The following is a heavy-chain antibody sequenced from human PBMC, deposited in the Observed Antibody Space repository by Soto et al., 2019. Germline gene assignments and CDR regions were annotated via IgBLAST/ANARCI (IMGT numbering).Heavy chain of an antibody. V-gene: IGHV1-58*01. D-gene: IGHD3-22*01. CDR2: IVVGSGNT. Sequence: SVKVSCKASGFTFTSSAVQWVRQARGQRLEWIGWIVVGSGNTNYAQKFQEGVTITRDMSTSTAYMELSSLRSEDTAVYYCAVINYYDSSGYYGYGMDVWGQGTTVTVSS. CDR1: GFTFTSSA. J-gene: IGHJ6*02. CDR3: AVINYYDSSGYYGYGMDV.